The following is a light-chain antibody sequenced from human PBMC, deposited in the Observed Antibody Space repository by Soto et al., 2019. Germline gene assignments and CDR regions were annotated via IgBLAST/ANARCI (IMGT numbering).Light chain of an antibody. CDR2: AAS. V-gene: IGKV1-39*01. CDR3: QQSYSTPLT. CDR1: QSISSY. J-gene: IGKJ3*01. Sequence: DIQMTQSPPSLPASVGDRVTITCRASQSISSYLNWYQQKPGKAPKLLIYAASSLQSGVPSRFSGSGSGTDFTLTISSLQPEDFATYYCQQSYSTPLTFGPGTKVDI.